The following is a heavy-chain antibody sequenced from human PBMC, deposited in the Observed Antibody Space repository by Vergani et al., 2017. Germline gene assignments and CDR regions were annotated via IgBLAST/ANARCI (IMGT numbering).Heavy chain of an antibody. CDR2: IFISGPT. Sequence: QVQLQESGPGLVKPSETLALTCSVSGGSINSGSYYWSWIRQPAGKGLEWIGRIFISGPTIYNPSLKSRVSMSGDTSKIQFSLRLSSVTAADTAVYYCARSSGGXSQWPRYYFYMDVWGKGTTVTVSS. CDR3: ARSSGGXSQWPRYYFYMDV. J-gene: IGHJ6*03. CDR1: GGSINSGSYY. V-gene: IGHV4-61*02. D-gene: IGHD6-19*01.